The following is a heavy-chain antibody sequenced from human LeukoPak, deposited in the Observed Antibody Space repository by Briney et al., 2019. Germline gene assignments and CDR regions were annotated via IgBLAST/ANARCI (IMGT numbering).Heavy chain of an antibody. D-gene: IGHD1-26*01. J-gene: IGHJ4*02. CDR3: ASSVGSTDY. CDR1: GGSISSSSNF. Sequence: SETLSLTCTVSGGSISSSSNFWGWIRQPPGKGLEWIGSISYSGSTYYNPSLKSRVTISVDTSKNQFSLKLSSVTAADTAVYYCASSVGSTDYWGQGTPVTVSS. V-gene: IGHV4-39*01. CDR2: ISYSGST.